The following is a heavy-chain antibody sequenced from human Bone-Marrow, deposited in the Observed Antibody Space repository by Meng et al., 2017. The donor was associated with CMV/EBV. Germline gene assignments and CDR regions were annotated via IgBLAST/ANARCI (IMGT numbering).Heavy chain of an antibody. J-gene: IGHJ4*02. D-gene: IGHD5-12*01. Sequence: GSLRLSCTVSNGSISSYYWSWIRQPPGKRLEWIGFIYYSGRTNYNPSVKSRVTMSVDTSKNQFTLKMNSVTAADTAVYYCAREGRGYSAYDPLEYWGQGTLVTVSS. CDR3: AREGRGYSAYDPLEY. CDR2: IYYSGRT. V-gene: IGHV4-59*01. CDR1: NGSISSYY.